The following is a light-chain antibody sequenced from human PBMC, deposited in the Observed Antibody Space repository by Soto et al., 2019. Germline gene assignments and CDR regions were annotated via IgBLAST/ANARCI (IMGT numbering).Light chain of an antibody. CDR1: QGISSS. Sequence: AIRMTQSPSSFSASTGDRVTITCRASQGISSSLAWYQQKPGKVPKLLIYAASTLQSGVPSRFSGSGSGTDFTLTISCLQSEDFATYYCQQYYSYPYTFGQGTKLEIK. J-gene: IGKJ2*01. CDR2: AAS. V-gene: IGKV1-8*01. CDR3: QQYYSYPYT.